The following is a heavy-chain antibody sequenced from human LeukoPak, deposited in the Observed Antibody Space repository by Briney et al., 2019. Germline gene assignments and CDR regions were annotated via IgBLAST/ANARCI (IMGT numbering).Heavy chain of an antibody. J-gene: IGHJ4*02. V-gene: IGHV1-69*13. CDR1: GGTFSSYA. CDR3: ARGSGETGGYYYVY. CDR2: IIPIFGTA. D-gene: IGHD3-22*01. Sequence: ASVKASCKASGGTFSSYAISWVRQAPGQGLEWMGGIIPIFGTANYAQKFQGRVTITAAESTRTAYMELRTLRSEDTAIYYCARGSGETGGYYYVYWGRGTPVTVSS.